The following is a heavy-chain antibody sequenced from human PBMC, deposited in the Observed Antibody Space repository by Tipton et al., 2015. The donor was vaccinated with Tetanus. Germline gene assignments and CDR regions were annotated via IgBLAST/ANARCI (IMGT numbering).Heavy chain of an antibody. CDR1: GFTFSIYA. CDR2: ISYDGSEK. CDR3: AKAAVAGTVSRFDY. J-gene: IGHJ4*02. Sequence: SLRLSCAASGFTFSIYAIHWVRQAPDKGLEWVAVISYDGSEKYYADSVKGRFTISRDNSKNTLYLQMNSLRAEDTAVYYCAKAAVAGTVSRFDYWGQGTLVTVSS. D-gene: IGHD6-19*01. V-gene: IGHV3-30*04.